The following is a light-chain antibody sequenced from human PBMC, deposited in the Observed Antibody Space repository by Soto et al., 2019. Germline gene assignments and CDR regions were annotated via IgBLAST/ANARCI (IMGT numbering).Light chain of an antibody. Sequence: DIPMTQSPSTLSASVGDGVTITCRASQTISGWLAWYQQRPGKAPKLLISDASSLRNGVPSRFSGSGSGTEFTLTISRLQPDDFGSYYCQQYKSYPWTFGHGTTVEV. CDR1: QTISGW. V-gene: IGKV1-5*01. CDR3: QQYKSYPWT. CDR2: DAS. J-gene: IGKJ1*01.